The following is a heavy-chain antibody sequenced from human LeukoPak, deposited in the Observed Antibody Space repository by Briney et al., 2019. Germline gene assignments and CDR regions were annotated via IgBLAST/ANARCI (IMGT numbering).Heavy chain of an antibody. CDR3: ARAYSSSWYWNWFDP. CDR2: FDPEDGET. V-gene: IGHV1-24*01. J-gene: IGHJ5*02. CDR1: GYTLTELS. D-gene: IGHD6-13*01. Sequence: GASVKVSCKVSGYTLTELSMHWVRQAPGKGLEWMGGFDPEDGETIYAQKFQGRVTMTEDTSTDTAYMELSSLRSEDTAVYYCARAYSSSWYWNWFDPWDQGTLVTVSS.